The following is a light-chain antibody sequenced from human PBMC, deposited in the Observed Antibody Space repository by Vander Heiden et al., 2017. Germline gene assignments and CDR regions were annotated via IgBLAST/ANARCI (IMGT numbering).Light chain of an antibody. J-gene: IGKJ2*01. V-gene: IGKV1-39*01. CDR2: AAS. Sequence: DIQMTQSPSSLSAYVGDRVTITCRASQSISSYLNWYQQKPGKAPKLLIYAASSLQSGVPSRFSGSGSGTDFTLTISRLQPEDIATYYCQQCDSTPNTFGQGTKLEIK. CDR1: QSISSY. CDR3: QQCDSTPNT.